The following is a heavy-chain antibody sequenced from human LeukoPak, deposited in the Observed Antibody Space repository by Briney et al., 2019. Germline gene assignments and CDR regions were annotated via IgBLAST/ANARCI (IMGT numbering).Heavy chain of an antibody. D-gene: IGHD1-26*01. CDR1: GYTFTSYD. CDR2: MNPNSGNT. Sequence: ASVKVSCKASGYTFTSYDINWVRQATGQGLGLMGWMNPNSGNTGYAQKFQGRVTMTRNTSISTAYMELSSLRSEDTAVYYCAINDNSRRYFQYWGQGTLVTVSS. CDR3: AINDNSRRYFQY. J-gene: IGHJ1*01. V-gene: IGHV1-8*01.